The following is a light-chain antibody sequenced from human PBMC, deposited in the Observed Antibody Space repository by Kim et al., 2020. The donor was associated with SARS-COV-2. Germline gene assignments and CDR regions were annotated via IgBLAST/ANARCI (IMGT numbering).Light chain of an antibody. Sequence: ASVGDRVTITCRASQTITFYLNWYQQKPGKAPKLLIYAASSLQSGVPSRFSGSASGTDFTLTITSLHPEDFATYYCHQSFSTPWTFGQGTKVDIK. CDR1: QTITFY. CDR3: HQSFSTPWT. CDR2: AAS. J-gene: IGKJ1*01. V-gene: IGKV1-39*01.